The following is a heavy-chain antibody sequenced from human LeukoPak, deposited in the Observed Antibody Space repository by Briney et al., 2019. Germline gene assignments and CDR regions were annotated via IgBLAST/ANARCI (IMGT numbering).Heavy chain of an antibody. CDR2: IYPGDSDT. D-gene: IGHD3-22*01. CDR1: GYSFTSYW. Sequence: GESLKISCKGSGYSFTSYWIGWVRQMPGKGMEWMGIIYPGDSDTRYSPSFQGQVTIPADKSISTAYLQWSSLKASDTAMYYCARAYYYDSSGYLYYFDYWGQGTLVTVSS. CDR3: ARAYYYDSSGYLYYFDY. J-gene: IGHJ4*02. V-gene: IGHV5-51*01.